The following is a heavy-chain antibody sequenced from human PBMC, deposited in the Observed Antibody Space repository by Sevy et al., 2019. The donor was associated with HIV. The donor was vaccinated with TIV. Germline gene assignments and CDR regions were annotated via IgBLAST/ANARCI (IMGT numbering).Heavy chain of an antibody. CDR3: AGENAWGRGYS. D-gene: IGHD1-26*01. CDR2: IYYNGHI. J-gene: IGHJ4*02. Sequence: SETLSLTCSVSGGSITSLYWNWIRQPPGKGLEWIANIYYNGHINCNPSLKSRVTLSLDTSQNQFSLRLSSVTAADTAMYYCAGENAWGRGYSWGQGTLVTVSS. V-gene: IGHV4-59*11. CDR1: GGSITSLY.